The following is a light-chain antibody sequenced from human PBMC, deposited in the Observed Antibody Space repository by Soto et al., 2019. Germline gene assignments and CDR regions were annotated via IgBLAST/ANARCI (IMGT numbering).Light chain of an antibody. CDR2: AAS. CDR1: QGIRND. J-gene: IGKJ3*01. Sequence: AIPMTQSPTSLSASVGDRVTITCRASQGIRNDLGWYQQKPGKAPKLLIYAASSLQSGVPSRFSGSGSGTDFTLTISSLQPEDFATYYCLQDYTYPFTFGPGTKVDL. V-gene: IGKV1-6*01. CDR3: LQDYTYPFT.